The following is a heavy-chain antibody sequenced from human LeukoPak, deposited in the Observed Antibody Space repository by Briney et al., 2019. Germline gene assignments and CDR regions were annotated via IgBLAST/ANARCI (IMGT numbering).Heavy chain of an antibody. J-gene: IGHJ4*02. V-gene: IGHV5-51*01. D-gene: IGHD3-10*01. Sequence: GESLKISCKGSGYSFSGNWIGWVRQMPGKGLEWMGIIYPGDSDTRYSPSFQGQVTISVDKSSATAYLQWSSLKASDTAMYYCARDVYGSYYFDYWGQGTLVTVSS. CDR2: IYPGDSDT. CDR1: GYSFSGNW. CDR3: ARDVYGSYYFDY.